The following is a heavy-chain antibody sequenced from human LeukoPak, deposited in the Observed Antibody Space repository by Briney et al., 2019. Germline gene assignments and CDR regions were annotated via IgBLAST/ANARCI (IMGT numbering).Heavy chain of an antibody. Sequence: GASVRVSCKASGYTFTSYGITWVRQAPGQGLEWMGWISAYIGNTNYAQKFQGRVTMTTDTSTSTAYMELRSLRSDDTAVYYCARADCGDEVDCWGQGTVVTVSS. CDR2: ISAYIGNT. J-gene: IGHJ4*02. V-gene: IGHV1-18*01. D-gene: IGHD2-21*02. CDR3: ARADCGDEVDC. CDR1: GYTFTSYG.